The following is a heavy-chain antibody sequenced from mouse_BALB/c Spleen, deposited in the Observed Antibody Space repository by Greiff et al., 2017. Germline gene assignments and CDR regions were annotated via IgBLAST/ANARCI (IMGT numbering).Heavy chain of an antibody. J-gene: IGHJ3*01. CDR3: ASYDYDVGWFAY. Sequence: EVKVVESGGGLVQPGESLKLSCESNEYEFPSHDMSWVRKTPEKRLELVAAINSDGGSTYYPDTMERRFIISRDNTKKTLYLQMSSLRSEDTALYYCASYDYDVGWFAYWGQGTLVTVSA. V-gene: IGHV5-2*01. D-gene: IGHD2-4*01. CDR2: INSDGGST. CDR1: EYEFPSHD.